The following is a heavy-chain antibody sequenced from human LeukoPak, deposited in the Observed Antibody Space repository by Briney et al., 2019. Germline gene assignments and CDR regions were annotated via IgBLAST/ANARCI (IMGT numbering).Heavy chain of an antibody. CDR3: AKSSNGYGGNSGLHY. D-gene: IGHD4-23*01. V-gene: IGHV3-23*01. Sequence: PGGSLRLSCAASGFTFSSYAMSWVRQAPGKGLEWVSAISGSGGSTYYADSVKGRFTISRDNSKNTLYLQMNSLRAEDTAVYYCAKSSNGYGGNSGLHYWGQGTLVTVSS. J-gene: IGHJ4*02. CDR2: ISGSGGST. CDR1: GFTFSSYA.